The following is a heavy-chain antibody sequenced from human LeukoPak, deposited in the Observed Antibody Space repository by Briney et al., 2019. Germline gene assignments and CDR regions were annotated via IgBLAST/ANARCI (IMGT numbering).Heavy chain of an antibody. CDR2: IFHSGKT. CDR3: ARGDFPDF. CDR1: GHSISSGYY. Sequence: SETLSLTCGVSGHSISSGYYWGWIRQSPGKGLEWIGSIFHSGKTYYNLSLKSRVTISVDTSKNQFSLKLTSVTAADTAVYYCARGDFPDFWGQGTLVTVSS. V-gene: IGHV4-38-2*01. D-gene: IGHD2-21*01. J-gene: IGHJ4*02.